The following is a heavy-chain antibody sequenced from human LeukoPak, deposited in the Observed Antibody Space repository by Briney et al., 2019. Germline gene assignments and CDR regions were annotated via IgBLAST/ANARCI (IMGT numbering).Heavy chain of an antibody. CDR3: ARELDAFDI. CDR1: GGSFSGYY. V-gene: IGHV4-34*01. J-gene: IGHJ3*02. Sequence: SETLSLTCAVYGGSFSGYYWSWIRQPPGKGLEWIGEIKHSRSTNYNPSLKSRVTISVDPSKNQFSLKLSSVTAADTAVYYCARELDAFDIWGQGTMVTVSS. CDR2: IKHSRST.